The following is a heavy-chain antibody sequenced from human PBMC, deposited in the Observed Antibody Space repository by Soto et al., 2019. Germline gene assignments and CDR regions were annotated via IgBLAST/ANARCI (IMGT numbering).Heavy chain of an antibody. CDR1: SGSISSSNW. CDR3: ARAAGTYTFDY. Sequence: QVQLQESGPGLVKPSGTLSLTCAVSSGSISSSNWRRWVRQPPGKGLEWIGEIYHSGSTNYNPSLKRRVTISVDKAKNQFPLKLSSVTAADTAVYYCARAAGTYTFDYWGQGTLVTVSS. D-gene: IGHD2-2*02. CDR2: IYHSGST. V-gene: IGHV4-4*02. J-gene: IGHJ4*02.